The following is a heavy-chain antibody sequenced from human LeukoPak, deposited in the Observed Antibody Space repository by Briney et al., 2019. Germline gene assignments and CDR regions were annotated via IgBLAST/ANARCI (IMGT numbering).Heavy chain of an antibody. CDR2: IGADYTP. CDR1: GFTFNNYA. J-gene: IGHJ4*02. D-gene: IGHD1-26*01. V-gene: IGHV3-23*01. Sequence: GGSLRLSCVASGFTFNNYAMHWVRQAPGKGLEWVSVIGADYTPYYADSVKGRFTISRDNSKNTLYLQMNSLRAEDTAVYYCAKVRGGTYSSHYFDYWGQGTLLTVSS. CDR3: AKVRGGTYSSHYFDY.